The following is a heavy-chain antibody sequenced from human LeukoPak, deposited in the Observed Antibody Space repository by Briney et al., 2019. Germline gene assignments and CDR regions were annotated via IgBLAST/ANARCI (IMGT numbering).Heavy chain of an antibody. J-gene: IGHJ4*02. Sequence: SETLSLTCTVSGGSISSYYWSWIRQPPGKGLEWIGYIYYSGSTNYNPSLKSRVTISVDTSKNQFSLKLSSVTAADTAVYYCARSGAGYSSGWYRHWGQGTLVTVSS. CDR3: ARSGAGYSSGWYRH. CDR1: GGSISSYY. D-gene: IGHD6-19*01. V-gene: IGHV4-59*01. CDR2: IYYSGST.